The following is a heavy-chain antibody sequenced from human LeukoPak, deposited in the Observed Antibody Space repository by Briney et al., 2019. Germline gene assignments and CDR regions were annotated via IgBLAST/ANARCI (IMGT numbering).Heavy chain of an antibody. J-gene: IGHJ4*02. CDR2: INPSGGST. V-gene: IGHV1-46*01. CDR1: GYTFTSYY. CDR3: AREIGPRQLHLWGSAFDY. D-gene: IGHD5-18*01. Sequence: ASVKVSCKASGYTFTSYYMHWVRQAPGQGLEWMGIINPSGGSTSYAQKFQGRVTMTRDTSSTTVYMELSSLRSEDTAVYYCAREIGPRQLHLWGSAFDYWGQGTLVTVSS.